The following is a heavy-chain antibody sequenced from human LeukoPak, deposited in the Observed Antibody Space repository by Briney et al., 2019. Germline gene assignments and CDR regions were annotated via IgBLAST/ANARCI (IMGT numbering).Heavy chain of an antibody. CDR3: TRSPNDYGDHDAFDI. J-gene: IGHJ3*02. CDR1: GGSISSGDYY. CDR2: IYYSGST. Sequence: PSQTLSLTCTVSGGSISSGDYYWSWIRQPPGKGLEWIGYIYYSGSTYYNPSLKSRVTTSVDTSKNQFSLKLSSVAAADTAVYYCTRSPNDYGDHDAFDIWGQGTMVTVSS. V-gene: IGHV4-30-4*08. D-gene: IGHD4-17*01.